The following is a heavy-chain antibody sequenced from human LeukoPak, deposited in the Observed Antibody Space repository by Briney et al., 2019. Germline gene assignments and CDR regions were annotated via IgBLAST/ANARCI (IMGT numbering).Heavy chain of an antibody. CDR2: INHSGST. D-gene: IGHD3-10*01. Sequence: KPSETLSLTCAVYDGSFSGYCWSWIRQPPGKGLEGVGEINHSGSTNYNPSLKSRVTISVDTSKNQFSLKLSSVTAADTAVYYCARGHLVRGVIDGYDYWGQGTLVTVSS. V-gene: IGHV4-34*01. CDR3: ARGHLVRGVIDGYDY. J-gene: IGHJ4*02. CDR1: DGSFSGYC.